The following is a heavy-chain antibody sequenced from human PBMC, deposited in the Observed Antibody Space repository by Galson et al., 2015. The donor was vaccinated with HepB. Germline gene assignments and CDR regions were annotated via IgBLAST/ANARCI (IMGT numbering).Heavy chain of an antibody. CDR2: IWYDGSNE. CDR3: ARDTSGTYDWYFDL. V-gene: IGHV3-33*08. CDR1: GFPFNTYG. Sequence: SLRLSCAASGFPFNTYGMHWVRQAPGKGLEWVAVIWYDGSNEYYADSVKGRFTISRDNSKNTLYLQINSLRAEDTAVYYCARDTSGTYDWYFDLWGRGTLVTVSS. J-gene: IGHJ2*01. D-gene: IGHD1-26*01.